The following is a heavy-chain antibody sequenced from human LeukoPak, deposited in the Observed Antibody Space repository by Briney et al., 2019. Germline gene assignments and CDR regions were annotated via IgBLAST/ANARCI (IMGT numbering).Heavy chain of an antibody. V-gene: IGHV3-74*03. CDR1: GLTLSTYW. Sequence: GGSLRLSCAASGLTLSTYWMQWERQGPGKALVWVARIDIDGRIITHADSVEGRFTISRDNAKNTVYLQMNDLRDEDSATYYCVRGLGDYWGQGTLVTVSS. D-gene: IGHD3-16*01. CDR3: VRGLGDY. J-gene: IGHJ4*02. CDR2: IDIDGRII.